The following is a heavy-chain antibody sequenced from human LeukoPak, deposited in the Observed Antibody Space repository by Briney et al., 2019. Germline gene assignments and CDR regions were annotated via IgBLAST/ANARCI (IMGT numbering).Heavy chain of an antibody. Sequence: GESLKISCKGSGYSFTSYWIGWVRQMPGKGLEWMGIIYPGDYDTRYSPSFQGQVTISADKSISTAYLQWSSLKASDTAMYYCARLPYYYDSSGYYPHWGQGTLVTVSS. CDR3: ARLPYYYDSSGYYPH. D-gene: IGHD3-22*01. CDR2: IYPGDYDT. V-gene: IGHV5-51*01. J-gene: IGHJ4*02. CDR1: GYSFTSYW.